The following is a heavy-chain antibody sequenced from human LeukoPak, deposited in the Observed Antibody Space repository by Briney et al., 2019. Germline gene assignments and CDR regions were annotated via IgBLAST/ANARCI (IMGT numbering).Heavy chain of an antibody. J-gene: IGHJ4*02. CDR2: TSSDLNVK. CDR1: GFTFRNYV. V-gene: IGHV3-30-3*01. Sequence: GGSLRLSCAASGFTFRNYVIHWVRQAPGKGLEWVAVTSSDLNVKLYAGSVKGRFTISRDNSRSTLYLQMNSLRPEDTAIYYCAREGYYGSGSPPSLYFDYWGQGTLATVSS. CDR3: AREGYYGSGSPPSLYFDY. D-gene: IGHD3-10*01.